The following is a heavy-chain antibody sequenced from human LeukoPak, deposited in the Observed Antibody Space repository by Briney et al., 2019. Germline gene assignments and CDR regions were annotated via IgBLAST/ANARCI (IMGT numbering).Heavy chain of an antibody. Sequence: PGGSLRLSCAASGFTFSRYGMHWVRQAPGKGLVWVARIKGDGGSTIYADSVKGRFTISRDNSKNTLYLQTSSLRAEDTAVYYCARASTTVPNLLDHWGRGTLVTVSS. CDR2: IKGDGGST. D-gene: IGHD4-17*01. J-gene: IGHJ4*02. CDR1: GFTFSRYG. V-gene: IGHV3-74*01. CDR3: ARASTTVPNLLDH.